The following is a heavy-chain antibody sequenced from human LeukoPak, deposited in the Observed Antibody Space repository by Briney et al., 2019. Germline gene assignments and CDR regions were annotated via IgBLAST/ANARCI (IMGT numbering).Heavy chain of an antibody. J-gene: IGHJ4*02. D-gene: IGHD3-22*01. CDR2: IFYSGKT. V-gene: IGHV4-39*01. CDR3: NHEDYDSSGCYFDY. Sequence: SETLSLTCNVSGGSISSSSYYWGWIRQPPGKGLEWVGSIFYSGKTHYNPSLKSRVTMSIDMSKNHFSLKLSSVTAADTAVYYCNHEDYDSSGCYFDYWGQGMLVAVSS. CDR1: GGSISSSSYY.